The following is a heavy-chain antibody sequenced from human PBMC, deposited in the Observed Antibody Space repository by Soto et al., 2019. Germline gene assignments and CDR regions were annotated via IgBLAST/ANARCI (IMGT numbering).Heavy chain of an antibody. CDR1: GFTFTSYT. D-gene: IGHD6-13*01. J-gene: IGHJ4*02. CDR3: ARERLAAAGVFDY. V-gene: IGHV3-30-3*01. CDR2: ISYDGTNK. Sequence: PGWSLRLSCAGSGFTFTSYTMHWVRQAPGKGLEWVTLISYDGTNKYYADSVKGRFTVSRDNSRNTLYLQMNSLRAEDTAVYYCARERLAAAGVFDYWGQGTLVTVSS.